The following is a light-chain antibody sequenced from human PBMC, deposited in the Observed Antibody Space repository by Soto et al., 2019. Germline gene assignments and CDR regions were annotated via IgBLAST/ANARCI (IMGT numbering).Light chain of an antibody. CDR1: ESIARF. V-gene: IGKV1-39*01. CDR3: QQSYSNPRT. J-gene: IGKJ1*01. CDR2: AAS. Sequence: DIQMTQSPSSLSASVGDRVTITCRASESIARFLNWYQQRPGKAPNLLISAASSLQSGVPSSFSGSGSGTDFTLTISSLQPEDFATYYCQQSYSNPRTFGQGPKVQIK.